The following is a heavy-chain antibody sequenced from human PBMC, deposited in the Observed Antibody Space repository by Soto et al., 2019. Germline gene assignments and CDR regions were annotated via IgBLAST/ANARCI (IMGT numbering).Heavy chain of an antibody. D-gene: IGHD3-10*01. Sequence: SETLSLTCTVSGGSISSGGYYWSWIRQHPGKGLEWIGYIYYSGSTYYNPSLKSRVTISVDTSKNQFSLKLSSVAAADTAVYYCARDPNYYGSGRSRATVTISGSRMFIQYFQHWGQGTLVTVSS. CDR1: GGSISSGGYY. CDR3: ARDPNYYGSGRSRATVTISGSRMFIQYFQH. CDR2: IYYSGST. J-gene: IGHJ1*01. V-gene: IGHV4-31*03.